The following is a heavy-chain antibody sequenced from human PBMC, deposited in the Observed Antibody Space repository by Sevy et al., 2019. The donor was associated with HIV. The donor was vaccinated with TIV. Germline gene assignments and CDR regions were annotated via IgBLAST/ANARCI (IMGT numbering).Heavy chain of an antibody. Sequence: SETLSLTCTVSGGSISSYYWSWIRQPPGKGLEWIGYIYYSGSTKYNPSLKSRVTISVDTSKNQFSLKLSSVTAADTAVFYCARATYYDSSGWLYYFDYWGQGTLVTVSS. CDR3: ARATYYDSSGWLYYFDY. J-gene: IGHJ4*02. CDR2: IYYSGST. D-gene: IGHD3-22*01. CDR1: GGSISSYY. V-gene: IGHV4-59*01.